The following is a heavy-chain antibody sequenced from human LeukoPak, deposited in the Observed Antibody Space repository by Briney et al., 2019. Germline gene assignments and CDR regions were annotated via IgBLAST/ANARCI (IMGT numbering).Heavy chain of an antibody. J-gene: IGHJ5*02. CDR3: AREGIVVVPAATGFDP. CDR1: GFTFSSYS. V-gene: IGHV3-21*01. D-gene: IGHD2-2*01. CDR2: ISSSSSYI. Sequence: SGGSLRLSCAASGFTFSSYSMNWVRQAPGKGLEWVSSISSSSSYIYYADSVKGRFTISRDNAKNSLYLQMNSLRAEDTAVYYCAREGIVVVPAATGFDPLGQGTLVTVSS.